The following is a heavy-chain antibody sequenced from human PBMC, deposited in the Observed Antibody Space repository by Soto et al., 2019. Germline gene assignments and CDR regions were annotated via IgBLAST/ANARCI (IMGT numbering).Heavy chain of an antibody. CDR1: GGTFNNYA. J-gene: IGHJ4*02. D-gene: IGHD5-12*01. CDR3: ARGGVDVVATSAFDY. Sequence: QVKLVQSGAEGKKPGSSVKVSCKASGGTFNNYAISWVRQAPGQGLEWMGGIIPIIGTADYAHKFQGRLAISADESTGTTFMELSSLRSEDTALYYCARGGVDVVATSAFDYWGQGTLVTVSS. V-gene: IGHV1-69*01. CDR2: IIPIIGTA.